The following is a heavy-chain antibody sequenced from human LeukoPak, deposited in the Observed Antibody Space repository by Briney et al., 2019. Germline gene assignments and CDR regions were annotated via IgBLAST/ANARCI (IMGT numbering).Heavy chain of an antibody. CDR1: GGSISSSSYY. CDR2: IYYSGST. D-gene: IGHD1-26*01. Sequence: PSETLSLTCTVSGGSISSSSYYWGWIRQPPGKGLEWIGSIYYSGSTYYNPSLKSRVTISVDTSKNQFSLKLSSVTAADTAVYHCGRGLRYSESYVVEYWGLGTLVTVSS. V-gene: IGHV4-39*01. J-gene: IGHJ4*02. CDR3: GRGLRYSESYVVEY.